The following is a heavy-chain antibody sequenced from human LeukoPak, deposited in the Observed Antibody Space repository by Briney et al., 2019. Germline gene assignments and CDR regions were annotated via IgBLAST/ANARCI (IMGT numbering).Heavy chain of an antibody. D-gene: IGHD6-19*01. J-gene: IGHJ4*02. V-gene: IGHV3-30*03. CDR1: GFTFSSYG. CDR2: ISYDGSNK. Sequence: GGSLRLSCAASGFTFSSYGMHWVRQAPGKGLEWVAVISYDGSNKYYADSVKGRFTISRDNSKNTLYLQMNSLRAEDTAVYYCARDLAVADGGDYWGQGTLVTVSS. CDR3: ARDLAVADGGDY.